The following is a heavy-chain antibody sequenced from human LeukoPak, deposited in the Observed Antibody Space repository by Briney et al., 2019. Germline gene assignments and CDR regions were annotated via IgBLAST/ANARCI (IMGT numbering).Heavy chain of an antibody. V-gene: IGHV3-74*03. D-gene: IGHD2-8*01. Sequence: GGSLRLSCAASGFTFSTNWMHWVRQAPGKGLVWVSRIDIDGTITSYADSVKGRFTISRDNAKNTLYLQMSSLRVEDTAVYYCARDLNGARDYWGQGTLVTVSS. CDR2: IDIDGTIT. CDR3: ARDLNGARDY. CDR1: GFTFSTNW. J-gene: IGHJ4*02.